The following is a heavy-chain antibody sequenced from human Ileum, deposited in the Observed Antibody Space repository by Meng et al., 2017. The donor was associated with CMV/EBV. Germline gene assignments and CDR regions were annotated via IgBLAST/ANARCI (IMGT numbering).Heavy chain of an antibody. J-gene: IGHJ3*02. CDR2: MSGSGGST. Sequence: GESLKISCAASGFTFSSYAMSWVRQAPGKGLEWVSAMSGSGGSTYYVDSVKGRFTISRDSSKSTLYLQMNSLRAEDTAVYYCAKEGDSSTRYDRGGGDGFDIGGQGTMVTVSS. V-gene: IGHV3-23*01. CDR1: GFTFSSYA. CDR3: AKEGDSSTRYDRGGGDGFDI. D-gene: IGHD2-2*01.